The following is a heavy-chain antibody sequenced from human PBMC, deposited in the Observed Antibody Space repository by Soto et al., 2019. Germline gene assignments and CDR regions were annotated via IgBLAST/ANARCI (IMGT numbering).Heavy chain of an antibody. CDR3: ARPEYSSSSYGMDV. J-gene: IGHJ6*02. CDR2: ISSSSSTI. D-gene: IGHD6-6*01. Sequence: EVQLVESGGGLVQPGGSLRLSCAASGFTFSSYSMNWVRQAPGKGLGWVSYISSSSSTIYYADSVKVLFTISRDNAKNSLYLQMNSLRDEDTAVYYCARPEYSSSSYGMDVWGQGTTVTVSS. V-gene: IGHV3-48*02. CDR1: GFTFSSYS.